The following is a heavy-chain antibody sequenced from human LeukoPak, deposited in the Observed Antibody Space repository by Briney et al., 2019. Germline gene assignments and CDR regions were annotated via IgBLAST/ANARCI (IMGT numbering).Heavy chain of an antibody. CDR3: AREDSGPFDY. J-gene: IGHJ4*02. D-gene: IGHD3-10*01. CDR1: GYSFTTYY. V-gene: IGHV1-46*01. CDR2: INPSGGPT. Sequence: GAAVKVSCKASGYSFTTYYRHWVRQAPGQGFAWMGLINPSGGPTSSAQTFQGRATLPRETSTSTVYIELSSLRSEDTAVYYCAREDSGPFDYWGQGTLVTVSS.